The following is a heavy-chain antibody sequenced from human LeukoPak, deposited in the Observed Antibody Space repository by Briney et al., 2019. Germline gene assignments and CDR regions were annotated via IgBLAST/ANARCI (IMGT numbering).Heavy chain of an antibody. CDR2: INHSGST. J-gene: IGHJ4*02. CDR3: ARVRRSGPRRYFDY. Sequence: XETLSLTCAVYGGSFSGYYWSWIRQPPGKGLEWIGEINHSGSTNYNPSLKSRVTISVDTSKNQFSLKLSSVTAADTAVYYCARVRRSGPRRYFDYWGQGTLVTVSS. CDR1: GGSFSGYY. V-gene: IGHV4-34*01. D-gene: IGHD6-19*01.